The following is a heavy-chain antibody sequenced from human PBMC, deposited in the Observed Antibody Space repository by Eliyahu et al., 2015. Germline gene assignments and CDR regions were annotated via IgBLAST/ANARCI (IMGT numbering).Heavy chain of an antibody. CDR2: ISWNSGSL. J-gene: IGHJ3*02. V-gene: IGHV3-9*01. Sequence: EVQLVESGGGLVQPGRSLRLXCVVSGFSLEDHAMHWVRQVPGKGPGWVSGISWNSGSLEYADSVKGRFTITRDNAKNSLYLQINSLKPEDTAVYYCGRDMTPVISDAFDIWGQGTLAIVSS. CDR1: GFSLEDHA. CDR3: GRDMTPVISDAFDI. D-gene: IGHD4-11*01.